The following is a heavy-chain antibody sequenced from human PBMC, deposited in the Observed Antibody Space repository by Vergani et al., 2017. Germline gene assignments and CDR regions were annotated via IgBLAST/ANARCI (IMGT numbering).Heavy chain of an antibody. CDR2: IKSKTDGGTT. J-gene: IGHJ6*02. D-gene: IGHD2-2*02. CDR3: TTDPYIVVVPAAIDYYGMDV. Sequence: EVQLVESGGGLVKPGGSLRLSCAASGFTFSNAWMSWVRQAPGKGLEWVGRIKSKTDGGTTDYAAPVKGRFTISRDDSKNTLYLQMNSLKTEDTAVYYCTTDPYIVVVPAAIDYYGMDVWGQGTTVTVSS. V-gene: IGHV3-15*01. CDR1: GFTFSNAW.